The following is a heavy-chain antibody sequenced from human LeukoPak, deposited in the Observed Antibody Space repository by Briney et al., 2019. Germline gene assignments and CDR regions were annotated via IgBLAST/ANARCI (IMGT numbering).Heavy chain of an antibody. CDR2: IYYSGST. V-gene: IGHV4-59*01. CDR1: DGSISSYY. D-gene: IGHD3-22*01. J-gene: IGHJ4*02. CDR3: ARDKAPGYYDSSGYYDY. Sequence: SETLSLTCTVSDGSISSYYWSWIRQPPGKGLEWIGYIYYSGSTNYNPSLKSRVTISVDTSKNQFSLKLSSVTAADTAVYYCARDKAPGYYDSSGYYDYWGQGTLVTVS.